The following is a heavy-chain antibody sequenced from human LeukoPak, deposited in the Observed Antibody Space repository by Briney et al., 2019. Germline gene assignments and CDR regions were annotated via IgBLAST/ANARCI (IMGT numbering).Heavy chain of an antibody. CDR3: TRDGGEGGNSAFDI. CDR1: GFSFSDYI. Sequence: GGSLRLSCAASGFSFSDYILDWVRQAPGKGLEWVGRIRRGSNGYTTEYAASVKGRFIISRDDSQNSLYPHMNSLKTEDTAVYHCTRDGGEGGNSAFDIWGQGTMVTVSS. CDR2: IRRGSNGYTT. V-gene: IGHV3-72*01. J-gene: IGHJ3*02. D-gene: IGHD4-23*01.